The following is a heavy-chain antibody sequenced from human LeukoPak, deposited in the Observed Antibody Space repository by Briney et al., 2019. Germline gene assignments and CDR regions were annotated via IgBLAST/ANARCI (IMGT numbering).Heavy chain of an antibody. J-gene: IGHJ6*03. CDR3: ARAWGSVVTPEYYYYMDV. D-gene: IGHD4-23*01. Sequence: SETLSLTCTVSGGSISSYYWSWIRQPPGEGLEWIGNIYYSGSTNYNPSLKSRVTISVDTSKNQVSLKLNSVTAADTAVYYCARAWGSVVTPEYYYYMDVWGKGTTVTISS. V-gene: IGHV4-59*01. CDR2: IYYSGST. CDR1: GGSISSYY.